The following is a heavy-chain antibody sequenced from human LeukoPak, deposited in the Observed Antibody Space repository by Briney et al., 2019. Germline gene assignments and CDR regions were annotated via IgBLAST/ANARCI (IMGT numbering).Heavy chain of an antibody. D-gene: IGHD6-13*01. V-gene: IGHV4-34*01. J-gene: IGHJ5*02. CDR2: INHSGST. CDR1: GFTFSSYA. CDR3: ARGPDPYSSSWYWFDP. Sequence: GSLRLSCAASGFTFSSYAMSWVRQPPGKGLEWIGEINHSGSTNYNPSLKSRVTISVDTSKNQFSLKLSSVTAADTAVYYCARGPDPYSSSWYWFDPWGQGTLVTVSS.